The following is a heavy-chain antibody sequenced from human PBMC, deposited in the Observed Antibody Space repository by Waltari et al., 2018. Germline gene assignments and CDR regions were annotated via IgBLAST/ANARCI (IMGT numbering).Heavy chain of an antibody. J-gene: IGHJ6*02. D-gene: IGHD3-3*02. V-gene: IGHV1-46*03. CDR3: TRDKLDYYNGMDV. CDR2: INPSDGGT. CDR1: GDTFSSYF. Sequence: VQLVQSGAEVKKPGASVKVSCRSSGDTFSSYFIFWVRQAPGQGLEWMGIINPSDGGTNYPQKFQDRVPMTRDTSTSTVYMELRSLRSEDTAVYYCTRDKLDYYNGMDVWGQGTTVTVSS.